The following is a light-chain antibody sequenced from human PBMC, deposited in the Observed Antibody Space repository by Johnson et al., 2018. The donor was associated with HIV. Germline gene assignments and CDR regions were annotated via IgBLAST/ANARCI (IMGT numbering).Light chain of an antibody. CDR3: GTWDSSLLYV. CDR1: SSNIGNNY. J-gene: IGLJ1*01. V-gene: IGLV1-51*01. CDR2: DNN. Sequence: VTISCSGSSSNIGNNYVSWYQQLPGTAPKLLIYDNNKRPSGIPDRFSGSKSGTSATLGITGLQTGDEADYYCGTWDSSLLYVFGTGTKVTVL.